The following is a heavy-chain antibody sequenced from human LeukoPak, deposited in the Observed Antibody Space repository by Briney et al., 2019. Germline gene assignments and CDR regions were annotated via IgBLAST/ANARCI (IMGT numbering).Heavy chain of an antibody. D-gene: IGHD1-26*01. CDR1: GGSFSGYY. CDR3: ARPSLEWEPLDAFDI. J-gene: IGHJ3*02. Sequence: PSETLSLTCAVYGGSFSGYYWSWIRQPPGKGLEWIGEINHSGSTNYNPSLKSRVTISVDTSKNQFSLKLSSVTAADTAVYYCARPSLEWEPLDAFDIWGQGTMVTVSS. V-gene: IGHV4-34*01. CDR2: INHSGST.